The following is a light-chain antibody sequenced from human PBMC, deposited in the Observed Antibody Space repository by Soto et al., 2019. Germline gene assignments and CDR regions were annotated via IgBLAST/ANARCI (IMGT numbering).Light chain of an antibody. CDR3: QQYGSSPPIT. J-gene: IGKJ5*01. CDR2: DAS. V-gene: IGKV3D-20*01. Sequence: EIVFTQSPTTLSLSPGEKATLSCGGSQSVSSSYLAWYQQKPGLAPRLLIYDASSRATGIPDRFSGSGSGTDFTLTISRLEPEDFAVYYCQQYGSSPPITFGQGTRLEIK. CDR1: QSVSSSY.